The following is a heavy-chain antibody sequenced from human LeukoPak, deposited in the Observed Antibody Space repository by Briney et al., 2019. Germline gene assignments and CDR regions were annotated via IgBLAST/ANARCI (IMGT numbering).Heavy chain of an antibody. J-gene: IGHJ5*02. V-gene: IGHV3-43*02. CDR1: GFTFDDYV. CDR3: AKDRDCSITSCYPDWFDP. CDR2: ISGDGDTT. Sequence: GGSLRLSCAASGFTFDDYVMHWVRQAPGKGPEWVSLISGDGDTTYYADSVKGRFTTPRDNSKNSLYLQMNSLKTEDTALYYCAKDRDCSITSCYPDWFDPWGQGTLVTVSS. D-gene: IGHD2-2*01.